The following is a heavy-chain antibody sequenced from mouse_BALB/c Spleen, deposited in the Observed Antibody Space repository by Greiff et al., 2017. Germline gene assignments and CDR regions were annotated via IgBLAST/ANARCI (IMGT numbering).Heavy chain of an antibody. CDR1: GFNIKDTY. V-gene: IGHV14-3*02. J-gene: IGHJ4*01. Sequence: EVQLQQSGAELVKPGASVKLSCTASGFNIKDTYMHWVKQRPEQGLEWIGRIDPANGNTKYDPKFQGKATITADTSSNTAYLQLSSLTSEDTAVYYCARGGSGYYGNLHGGYYAMDYWGQGTSVTVSS. CDR3: ARGGSGYYGNLHGGYYAMDY. CDR2: IDPANGNT. D-gene: IGHD2-1*01.